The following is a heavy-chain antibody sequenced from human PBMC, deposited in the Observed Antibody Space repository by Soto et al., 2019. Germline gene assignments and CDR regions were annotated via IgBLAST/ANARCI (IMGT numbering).Heavy chain of an antibody. CDR1: GFPFNNYA. Sequence: GVSLRLSCAASGFPFNNYAMHWVRQAPGKGLEWVAFISYDGSNKYYADSVTGRFTISRDNSRNTLYLQMNSLRAEDTAVFYCARGDGYSYGNPFDSGGQGTLFNVS. CDR2: ISYDGSNK. J-gene: IGHJ4*02. D-gene: IGHD5-18*01. V-gene: IGHV3-30-3*01. CDR3: ARGDGYSYGNPFDS.